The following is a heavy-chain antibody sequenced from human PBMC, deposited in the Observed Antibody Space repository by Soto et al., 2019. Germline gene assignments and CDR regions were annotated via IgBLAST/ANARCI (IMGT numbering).Heavy chain of an antibody. CDR2: VYYSGTT. CDR1: GGSVSNKTYY. V-gene: IGHV4-61*01. J-gene: IGHJ4*02. Sequence: LSLTCSVSGGSVSNKTYYWSWIRQPPGKRLEWIGYVYYSGTTNYNPSLKSRVTISVDLSKNQFSLRLSSVTTADTALYYCARTTAVPNTLRSRYFFDYWGQGTLVTVSS. D-gene: IGHD4-17*01. CDR3: ARTTAVPNTLRSRYFFDY.